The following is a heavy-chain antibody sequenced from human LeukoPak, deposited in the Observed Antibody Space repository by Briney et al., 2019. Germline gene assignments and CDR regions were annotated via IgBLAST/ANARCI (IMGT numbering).Heavy chain of an antibody. D-gene: IGHD3-16*01. Sequence: GGSLRLSSAASGFTVSSNYMSWVRQAPGKGLEWVSVIYSGGSTYYADSVKGRFTISRDNSKNTLYLQMNSLRAEDTAVYYCARALPHRFGGAHWGQGTLVTVSS. CDR1: GFTVSSNY. CDR3: ARALPHRFGGAH. V-gene: IGHV3-53*01. J-gene: IGHJ4*02. CDR2: IYSGGST.